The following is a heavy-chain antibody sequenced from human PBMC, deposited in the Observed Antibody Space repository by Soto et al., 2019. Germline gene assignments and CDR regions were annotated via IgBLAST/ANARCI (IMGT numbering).Heavy chain of an antibody. J-gene: IGHJ5*02. Sequence: QVQMVQSGAEAKKPGTSVKVSCKASGYTFTNFGVTWVRQAPGQGLEWMGWISASNGNTNYAWRFQGRVTMTTDPSTATAYMELRSLRSDDTAIYHCARARCSSASCYKSTWFEPWGQGTLVTVSS. D-gene: IGHD2-2*02. V-gene: IGHV1-18*01. CDR1: GYTFTNFG. CDR3: ARARCSSASCYKSTWFEP. CDR2: ISASNGNT.